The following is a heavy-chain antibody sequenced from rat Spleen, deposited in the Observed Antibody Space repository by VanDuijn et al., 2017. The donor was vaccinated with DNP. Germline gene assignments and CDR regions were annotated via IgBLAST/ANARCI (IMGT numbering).Heavy chain of an antibody. CDR2: ISIGGGNT. CDR1: GFTFSNYG. D-gene: IGHD1-7*01. CDR3: ARHPQTTGIPDY. Sequence: EVQLLESGGGLVQPGRSLKLSCAASGFTFSNYGMAWVRQAPTKGLEWVASISIGGGNTYYRDSVKGRFSISRDNAKNTQYLQMDSLRSEDTATYYCARHPQTTGIPDYWGQGVMVTVSS. V-gene: IGHV5S13*01. J-gene: IGHJ2*01.